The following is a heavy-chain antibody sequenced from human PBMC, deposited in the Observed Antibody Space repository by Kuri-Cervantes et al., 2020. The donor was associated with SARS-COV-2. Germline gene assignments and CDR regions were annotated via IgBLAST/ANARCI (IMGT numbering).Heavy chain of an antibody. J-gene: IGHJ4*02. V-gene: IGHV3-48*01. CDR1: GLTFSNHN. CDR2: ISQSSDAI. Sequence: ETLSLTCAASGLTFSNHNMNWVRQAPGKGLEWLSYISQSSDAIYYADSVKGRFTISRGNAKNSLYLQMNSLRAEDTAVYYCASLYSSSSDPGDYWGQGTLVTVSS. CDR3: ASLYSSSSDPGDY. D-gene: IGHD6-6*01.